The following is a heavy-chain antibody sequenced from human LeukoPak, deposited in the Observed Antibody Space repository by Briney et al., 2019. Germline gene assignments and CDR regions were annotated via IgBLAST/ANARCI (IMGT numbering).Heavy chain of an antibody. CDR2: INPNSGGT. J-gene: IGHJ5*02. CDR3: ARDTSSFNWFDP. Sequence: SVKXSCKASGYTFTGYYMHWVRQAPGQGLEWMGWINPNSGGTNYAQKFQGRVTMTRDTSISTAYMEVSRLRSDDTAVYYCARDTSSFNWFDPWGQGTLVTVSS. CDR1: GYTFTGYY. V-gene: IGHV1-2*02. D-gene: IGHD2-2*01.